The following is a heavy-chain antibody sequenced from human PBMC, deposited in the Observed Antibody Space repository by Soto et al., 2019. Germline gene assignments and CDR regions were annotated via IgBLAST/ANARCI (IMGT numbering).Heavy chain of an antibody. V-gene: IGHV4-34*01. CDR3: ARHSRYCSNVFGYIPSYYYGMDV. CDR2: INHSGST. CDR1: GGSFSGYY. J-gene: IGHJ6*02. Sequence: SETLSLTCAVYGGSFSGYYWSWIRQPPGKGLEWIGEINHSGSTNYNPSLKSRVTISVDTSKNQFSLKLSSVTAADTAVYYCARHSRYCSNVFGYIPSYYYGMDVWGQGTTVTVSS. D-gene: IGHD2-8*01.